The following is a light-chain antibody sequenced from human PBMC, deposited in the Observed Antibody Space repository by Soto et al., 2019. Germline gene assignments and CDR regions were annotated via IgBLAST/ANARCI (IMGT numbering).Light chain of an antibody. CDR1: SSDVGGYNY. Sequence: QSVLTQPASVSGSPGQSITISCTGTSSDVGGYNYVSWYQHHPGKAPKLMIYDVSNRPSGVSNRLSGSKSGNTASLTISGLQLEDEADYYCSSYTTSNTRQIVFGTGTKVTVL. CDR3: SSYTTSNTRQIV. V-gene: IGLV2-14*03. CDR2: DVS. J-gene: IGLJ1*01.